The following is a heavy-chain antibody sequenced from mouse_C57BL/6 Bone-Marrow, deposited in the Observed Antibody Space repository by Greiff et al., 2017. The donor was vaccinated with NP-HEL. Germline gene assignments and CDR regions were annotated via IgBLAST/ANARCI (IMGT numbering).Heavy chain of an antibody. V-gene: IGHV1-54*01. Sequence: VKLQESGAELVRPGTSVKVSCKASGYAFTNYLIEWVKQRPGQGLEWIGVINPGSGGTNYNEKFKGKATLTADKSSSTAYMQLSSLTSEDSAVYFWAEGGWFAYWGQGTLVTVSA. CDR2: INPGSGGT. J-gene: IGHJ3*01. CDR3: AEGGWFAY. CDR1: GYAFTNYL.